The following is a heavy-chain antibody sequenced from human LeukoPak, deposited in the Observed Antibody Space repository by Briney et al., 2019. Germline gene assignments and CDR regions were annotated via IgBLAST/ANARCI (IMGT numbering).Heavy chain of an antibody. D-gene: IGHD3-3*01. V-gene: IGHV3-11*01. CDR3: AKGAERITIFPYYFDY. CDR2: ISDSGITI. CDR1: GFTFSGYY. Sequence: GGSLRLSCAASGFTFSGYYMSWIRQAPGKGLEWVSHISDSGITIYYRDSVKGRFTISRDNARDYLYLQMNNLRPEDTAVYYCAKGAERITIFPYYFDYWGQGTLVTVSS. J-gene: IGHJ4*02.